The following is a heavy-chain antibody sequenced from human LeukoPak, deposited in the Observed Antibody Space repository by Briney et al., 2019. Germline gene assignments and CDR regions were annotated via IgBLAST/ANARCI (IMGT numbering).Heavy chain of an antibody. D-gene: IGHD2-2*01. Sequence: SQTLSLTCTVSGGSNSSGGYYWSWIRQPLGKGLEWIGYIYHTGSTYYNPSLKSRVTISVDTSKNQFSLRLSSVTAADTAVYYCARLQYCSGTSCYWFDPWGQGTLVTVSS. CDR1: GGSNSSGGYY. CDR2: IYHTGST. V-gene: IGHV4-30-2*01. J-gene: IGHJ5*02. CDR3: ARLQYCSGTSCYWFDP.